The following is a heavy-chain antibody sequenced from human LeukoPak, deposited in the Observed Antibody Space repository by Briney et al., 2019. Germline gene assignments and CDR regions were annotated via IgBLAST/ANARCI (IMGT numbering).Heavy chain of an antibody. Sequence: ASVKVSCKASGYTFTSYDINWVRQAPGKGLEWMGGFDPEDGETIYAQKFQGRVTMTEDTSTDTAYMELSSLRSEDTAVYYCATGSDVYYDILTGYRDAFDIWGQGTMVTVSS. V-gene: IGHV1-24*01. D-gene: IGHD3-9*01. J-gene: IGHJ3*02. CDR3: ATGSDVYYDILTGYRDAFDI. CDR2: FDPEDGET. CDR1: GYTFTSYD.